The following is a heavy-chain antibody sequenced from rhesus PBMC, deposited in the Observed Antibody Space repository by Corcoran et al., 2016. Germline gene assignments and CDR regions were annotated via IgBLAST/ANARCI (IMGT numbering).Heavy chain of an antibody. Sequence: QVQLQESGPGLVKPSETLSLTCAVSGYSISSGYYWGWIRQPPGKGLEYIGYISGSSGSTYDNPSLKSRVTISKDTSKNQFSLKLSSVTAADTAVYYCARGGAAAGPDAFDFWGQGLRVTVSS. D-gene: IGHD6-31*01. CDR2: ISGSSGST. V-gene: IGHV4-99*02. J-gene: IGHJ3*01. CDR3: ARGGAAAGPDAFDF. CDR1: GYSISSGYY.